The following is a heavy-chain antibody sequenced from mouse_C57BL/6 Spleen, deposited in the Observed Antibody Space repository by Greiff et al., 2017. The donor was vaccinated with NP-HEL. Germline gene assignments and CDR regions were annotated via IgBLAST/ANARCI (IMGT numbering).Heavy chain of an antibody. V-gene: IGHV1-50*01. CDR2: IDPSDSYT. Sequence: QVQLQQPGAELVKPGASVKLSCKASGYTFTSYWMQWVKQRPGQGLEWIGEIDPSDSYTNYNQKFKGKATLTVDTSSSTAYMQLSSLTSEDSAVYYCARKGSFYYGSSYGFDYWGQGTTLTVSS. J-gene: IGHJ2*01. D-gene: IGHD1-1*01. CDR1: GYTFTSYW. CDR3: ARKGSFYYGSSYGFDY.